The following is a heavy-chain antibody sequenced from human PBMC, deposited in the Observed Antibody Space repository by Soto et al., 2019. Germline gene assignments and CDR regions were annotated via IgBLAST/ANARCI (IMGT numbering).Heavy chain of an antibody. CDR1: GFTFSNHW. J-gene: IGHJ4*02. D-gene: IGHD1-1*01. Sequence: GGSLRLSCVASGFTFSNHWMYWVRQAPGKGLVWVAHINRDGSNTDYAGSVKGRFTISRDNAKNTLYLQLISLTAEDTAVYYCVRDVQYTFDYWGLATLVTVSS. CDR2: INRDGSNT. V-gene: IGHV3-74*01. CDR3: VRDVQYTFDY.